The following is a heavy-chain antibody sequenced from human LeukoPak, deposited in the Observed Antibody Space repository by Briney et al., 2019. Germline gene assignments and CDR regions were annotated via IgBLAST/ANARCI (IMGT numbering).Heavy chain of an antibody. Sequence: RGESLKISCKGSGYSFTTYSIGWVRQMPGKGLEWMGIMNLGDSDTRYSPSFQGQVTISAHKSISTAYLQWSSLKASDTAIYYCARLRGVSTSAPDYWGQGTLVTVSS. CDR1: GYSFTTYS. J-gene: IGHJ4*02. D-gene: IGHD2-2*01. CDR2: MNLGDSDT. V-gene: IGHV5-51*01. CDR3: ARLRGVSTSAPDY.